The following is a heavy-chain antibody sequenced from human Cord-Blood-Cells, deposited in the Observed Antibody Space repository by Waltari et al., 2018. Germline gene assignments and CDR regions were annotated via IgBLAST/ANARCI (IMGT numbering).Heavy chain of an antibody. CDR3: ARGDVGYCSSTSCYDY. Sequence: QVQLVQSGAEVKKPGSSVKVSCKASGGTFSSYAISWVRQAPGQGLEWMGGNIPIFGTANYAQKFQGRVTNTADESTSTAYMELSSLRSEDTAVYYCARGDVGYCSSTSCYDYWGQGTLVTVSS. CDR2: NIPIFGTA. D-gene: IGHD2-2*01. CDR1: GGTFSSYA. J-gene: IGHJ4*02. V-gene: IGHV1-69*01.